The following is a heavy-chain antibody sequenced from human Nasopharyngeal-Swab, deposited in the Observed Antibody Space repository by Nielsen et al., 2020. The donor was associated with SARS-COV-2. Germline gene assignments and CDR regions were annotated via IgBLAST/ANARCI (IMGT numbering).Heavy chain of an antibody. J-gene: IGHJ5*02. CDR2: IYHSGST. CDR1: GYSISSGYY. V-gene: IGHV4-38-2*02. CDR3: ARDPGDYGPEEFDP. Sequence: SETLSLTCTVSGYSISSGYYCGWIRQPPGKGLEWIGSIYHSGSTYYNPSLKSRVTISVDTSKNQFSLKLSSVTAADTAGYYCARDPGDYGPEEFDPWGQGTLVTVSS. D-gene: IGHD4/OR15-4a*01.